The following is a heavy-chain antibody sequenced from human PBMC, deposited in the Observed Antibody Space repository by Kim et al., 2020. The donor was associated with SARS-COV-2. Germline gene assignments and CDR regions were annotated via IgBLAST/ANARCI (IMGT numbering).Heavy chain of an antibody. CDR3: ARDLIAAAGPKVGDYGMDV. Sequence: GRITISRDNSKNTLYLQMNRLRAEDTAVYYCARDLIAAAGPKVGDYGMDVWGQGTTVTVSS. D-gene: IGHD6-13*01. J-gene: IGHJ6*02. V-gene: IGHV3-53*01.